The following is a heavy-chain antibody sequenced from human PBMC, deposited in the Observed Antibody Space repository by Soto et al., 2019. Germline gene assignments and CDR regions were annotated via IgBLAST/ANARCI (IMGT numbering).Heavy chain of an antibody. D-gene: IGHD3-3*01. Sequence: VQLVQSGAEVKSPGASVRVSCTTAAYTFTGYFIHWVRQAPGQGLEWMGWINPNSGDTSYSQKFQGWVTMARETSISTAYVELSRLRSDDTAVYYCARATAYDFWSGYYRSYGLEVWGQGTTVTV. V-gene: IGHV1-2*04. J-gene: IGHJ6*02. CDR3: ARATAYDFWSGYYRSYGLEV. CDR2: INPNSGDT. CDR1: AYTFTGYF.